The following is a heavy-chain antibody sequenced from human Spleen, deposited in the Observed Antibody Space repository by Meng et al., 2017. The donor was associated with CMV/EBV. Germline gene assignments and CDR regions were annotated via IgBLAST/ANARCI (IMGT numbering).Heavy chain of an antibody. Sequence: SETLSLTCTVSGGSVSSYYWTWIRQPPGKGLEWIGYIYYMGNTDYNPSLKSRVTISIDTSKNQFSLRVSSVTDADTAVYYCARDSAWGYYGMDVWGQGTTVTVSS. CDR1: GGSVSSYY. V-gene: IGHV4-59*02. J-gene: IGHJ6*02. D-gene: IGHD3-16*01. CDR2: IYYMGNT. CDR3: ARDSAWGYYGMDV.